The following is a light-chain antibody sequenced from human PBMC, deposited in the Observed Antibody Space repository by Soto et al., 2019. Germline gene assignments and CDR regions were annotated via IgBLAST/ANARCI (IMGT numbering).Light chain of an antibody. Sequence: ETVLTQSPATLSLSLGERATLSCRASQSARNDVAWYQQKPGQPPRLLIYATSTRATGIPARFSGSGSGTQFTLTISSLQSEDFAVYYCHQYNDGLSFGGGTKVDIK. CDR3: HQYNDGLS. J-gene: IGKJ4*01. CDR2: ATS. V-gene: IGKV3-15*01. CDR1: QSARND.